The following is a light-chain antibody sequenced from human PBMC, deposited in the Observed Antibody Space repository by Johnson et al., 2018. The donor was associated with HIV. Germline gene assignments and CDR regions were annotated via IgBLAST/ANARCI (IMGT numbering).Light chain of an antibody. CDR2: ENK. V-gene: IGLV1-51*02. CDR3: GTWDTSLSAGGV. CDR1: SSNIGKNY. Sequence: QSVLTQPPSVSAAPGQMVSISCSGSSSNIGKNYVSWYQQFPGTAPKLLIHENKKRPSGIPDRFSGSKSGPSATLDITGLQTGDEADYYCGTWDTSLSAGGVFGTGTKVTVL. J-gene: IGLJ1*01.